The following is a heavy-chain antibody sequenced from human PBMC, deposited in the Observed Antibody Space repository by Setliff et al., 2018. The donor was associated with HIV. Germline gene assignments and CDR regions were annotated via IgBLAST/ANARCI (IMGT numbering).Heavy chain of an antibody. CDR2: VNSDGRST. CDR3: ARGDQTGYYTTYYYYTDL. V-gene: IGHV3-74*01. Sequence: SLKISCAASGFTSSSFSMYWVRQAPGKGLVWVSRVNSDGRSTNYADSVKGRFTMSRDNAKNTLHLQMNSLRAEDTALYYCARGDQTGYYTTYYYYTDLWGKGTTVTVSS. D-gene: IGHD3-9*01. J-gene: IGHJ6*03. CDR1: GFTSSSFS.